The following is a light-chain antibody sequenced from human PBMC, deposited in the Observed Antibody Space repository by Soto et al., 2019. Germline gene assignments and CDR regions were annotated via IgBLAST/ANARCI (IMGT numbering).Light chain of an antibody. CDR3: QSYDSSLSVLYV. CDR2: GNI. V-gene: IGLV1-40*01. CDR1: NSNIGAGYE. Sequence: QSVLTQPPSVSGAPGQRVILSCTGSNSNIGAGYEVHWFQQLPGTAPKLLIYGNINRPSGVPDRFSGSKSGTSASLAITGLPPEDEADYYCQSYDSSLSVLYVFGTGTKVTVL. J-gene: IGLJ1*01.